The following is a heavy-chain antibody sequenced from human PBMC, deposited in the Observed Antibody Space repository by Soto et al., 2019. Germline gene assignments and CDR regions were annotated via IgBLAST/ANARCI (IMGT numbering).Heavy chain of an antibody. CDR2: INHSGST. CDR3: ASGECSSNYCFTRWALDI. J-gene: IGHJ3*02. D-gene: IGHD2-2*01. Sequence: SETLSLTCAVYGGSFSGYYWTWIRQSPGKWLEWIGEINHSGSTNYNPSLKSRVSISADTSKKQFSLNLTSVTAADTAVYYCASGECSSNYCFTRWALDIWGQGTVVTVSS. V-gene: IGHV4-34*01. CDR1: GGSFSGYY.